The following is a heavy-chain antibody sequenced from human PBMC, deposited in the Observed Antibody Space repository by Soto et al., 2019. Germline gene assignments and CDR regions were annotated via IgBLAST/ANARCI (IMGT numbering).Heavy chain of an antibody. CDR1: GFTFSSYA. D-gene: IGHD4-17*01. V-gene: IGHV3-23*01. CDR2: ISGSGGST. J-gene: IGHJ4*02. CDR3: AKDPDDYGDPGDY. Sequence: EVQLLESGGGLVQPGGSLRLSCAASGFTFSSYAMSWVRQAPGKGLEWVSAISGSGGSTYYADSVKGRFTISRDKSKNTLYLQMNSLRAEDTAVYYCAKDPDDYGDPGDYWGQGTLVTVSS.